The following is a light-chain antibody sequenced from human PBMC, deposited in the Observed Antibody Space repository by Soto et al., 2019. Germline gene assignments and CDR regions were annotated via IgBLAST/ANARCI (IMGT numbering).Light chain of an antibody. CDR3: QQYGSWT. CDR1: QGIGNT. Sequence: EIVMTQSPATLSVSPGEGATLSCRASQGIGNTLAWYQQKPGQTPRLLIYRTSIRATGVPARFSGSASGTEFTLTITSLQSEDFAVYYCQQYGSWTFGQGTKVEIK. V-gene: IGKV3-15*01. J-gene: IGKJ1*01. CDR2: RTS.